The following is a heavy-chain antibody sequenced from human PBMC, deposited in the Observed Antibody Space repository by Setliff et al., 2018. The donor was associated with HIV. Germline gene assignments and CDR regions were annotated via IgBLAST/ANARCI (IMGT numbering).Heavy chain of an antibody. V-gene: IGHV1-18*01. CDR3: ARDSSFNMDV. CDR2: ISEYNGDT. CDR1: GYTFTSYG. Sequence: RASVKVSCKASGYTFTSYGISWVRQAPGQGLEWMGWISEYNGDTKYAQKLQGRVTMTKDTSTSTAYMELRSLRSDDTAVYYCARDSSFNMDVWGKGTTVTVSS. J-gene: IGHJ6*03.